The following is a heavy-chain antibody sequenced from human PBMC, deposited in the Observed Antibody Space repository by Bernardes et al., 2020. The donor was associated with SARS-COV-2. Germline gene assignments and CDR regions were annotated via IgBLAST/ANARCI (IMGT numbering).Heavy chain of an antibody. CDR3: ARQRYSSSWHDY. V-gene: IGHV4-39*01. Sequence: SETLSLTCTVSGGSISSTSYYWGWLRQPPGKGLEWLGSIYYSGSTYYNPSLKSRVTISVDTSKNHFSLKLTSVTAADTAMYYCARQRYSSSWHDYWGQGTLVTVSS. CDR1: GGSISSTSYY. J-gene: IGHJ4*02. CDR2: IYYSGST. D-gene: IGHD6-13*01.